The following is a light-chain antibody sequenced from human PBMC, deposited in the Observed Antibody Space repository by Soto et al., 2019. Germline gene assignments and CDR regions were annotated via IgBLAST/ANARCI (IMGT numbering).Light chain of an antibody. J-gene: IGKJ2*01. Sequence: ELVMTQSPATLSVSPGERATLSCRASQSVSSNLAWYQQKPGQAPRLLIYGASTRATGIPARFSGSGSGTEFTLTISSLQSEDFAVYYCQQYNNWPPAYTFGQGNKLEIK. CDR1: QSVSSN. CDR3: QQYNNWPPAYT. CDR2: GAS. V-gene: IGKV3-15*01.